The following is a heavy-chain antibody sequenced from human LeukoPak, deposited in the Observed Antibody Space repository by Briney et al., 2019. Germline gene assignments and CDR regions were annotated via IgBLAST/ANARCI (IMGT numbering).Heavy chain of an antibody. V-gene: IGHV1-8*01. J-gene: IGHJ5*02. CDR3: ARGRVESNWFDP. Sequence: WASVKVSCTASGYTFTSYDINWVRQATGQGLEWMGWMNPNSGNTGYAQKFQGRVTMTRNTSISTAYMELSSLRSEDTAVYYCARGRVESNWFDPWGQGTLVTVSS. CDR2: MNPNSGNT. CDR1: GYTFTSYD.